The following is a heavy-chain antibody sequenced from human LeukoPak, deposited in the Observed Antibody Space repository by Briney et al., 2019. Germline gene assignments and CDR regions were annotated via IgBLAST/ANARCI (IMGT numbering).Heavy chain of an antibody. CDR1: GYTFTNYA. CDR3: ARSDAPNYYYYYMDV. J-gene: IGHJ6*03. Sequence: ASVKVSCKASGYTFTNYAMNWVRQAPGQGLEWMGWINTNTGNPTYAQGFTGRFVFSLDTSVSTAYLQISSLKAEDTAVYYCARSDAPNYYYYYMDVWGKGTTVTVSS. CDR2: INTNTGNP. V-gene: IGHV7-4-1*02.